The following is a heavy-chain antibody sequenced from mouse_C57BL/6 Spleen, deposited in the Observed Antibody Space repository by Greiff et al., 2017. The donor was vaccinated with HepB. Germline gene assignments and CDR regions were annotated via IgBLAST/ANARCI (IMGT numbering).Heavy chain of an antibody. CDR2: ISDGGSYT. V-gene: IGHV5-4*01. D-gene: IGHD4-1*01. CDR1: GFTFSSYA. Sequence: EVKLMESGGGLVKPGGSLKLSCAASGFTFSSYAMSWVRQTPEKRLEWVATISDGGSYTYYPGNVKGRFTISRDNAKNNLYLQMSHLKSEDTAMYYCARDGLGRGFAYWGQGTLVTVSA. J-gene: IGHJ3*01. CDR3: ARDGLGRGFAY.